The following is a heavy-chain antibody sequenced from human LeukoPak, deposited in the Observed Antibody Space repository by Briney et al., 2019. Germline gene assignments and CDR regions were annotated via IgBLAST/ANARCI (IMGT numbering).Heavy chain of an antibody. Sequence: ASVKVSCKASGYTFTSYYMHWVRQAPGQGLEWMGWMNPNSGNTGYAQKFQGRVTMTRNTSISTAYMELSSLRSEDTAVYYCARVVYRVVRGVIIMGYWGQGTLVTVSS. D-gene: IGHD3-10*01. CDR3: ARVVYRVVRGVIIMGY. V-gene: IGHV1-8*02. J-gene: IGHJ4*02. CDR2: MNPNSGNT. CDR1: GYTFTSYY.